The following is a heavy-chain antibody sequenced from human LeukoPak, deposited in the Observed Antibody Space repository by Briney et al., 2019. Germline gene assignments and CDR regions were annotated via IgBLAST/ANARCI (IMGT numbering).Heavy chain of an antibody. J-gene: IGHJ4*02. CDR3: ARASSGWYAGGYFDY. Sequence: SETLSLTCAVSGYSISSGYYWGWIRQPPGKGLEWIGSIYHSGSTYYNPSLKSRVTISVDTSKNQFSLKLSSVTAADTAVYYCARASSGWYAGGYFDYWGQGTLVTVSP. D-gene: IGHD6-19*01. V-gene: IGHV4-38-2*01. CDR1: GYSISSGYY. CDR2: IYHSGST.